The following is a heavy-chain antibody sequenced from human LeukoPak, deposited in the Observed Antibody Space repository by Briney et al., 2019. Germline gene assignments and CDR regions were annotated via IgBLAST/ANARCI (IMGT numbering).Heavy chain of an antibody. J-gene: IGHJ4*02. CDR2: IYTGGNT. V-gene: IGHV3-66*01. D-gene: IGHD6-19*01. Sequence: GSLRLSCAASGFTVSANYMSWVRQPPGKGLEWVSVIYTGGNTYYADSVEGRFTISRDTSKSTLDLQMNSLRAEDTAVYYCVREEGYSSAWLDYWGQGTLVTVSS. CDR1: GFTVSANY. CDR3: VREEGYSSAWLDY.